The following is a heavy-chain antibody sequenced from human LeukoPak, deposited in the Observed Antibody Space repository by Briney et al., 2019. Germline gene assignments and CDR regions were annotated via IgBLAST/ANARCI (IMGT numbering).Heavy chain of an antibody. CDR1: GFTFSSYG. D-gene: IGHD4-17*01. CDR2: IRYDGSNR. J-gene: IGHJ4*02. Sequence: GGSLRLSCAASGFTFSSYGMHWVRQAPGKGLEWVAFIRYDGSNRFYADSVRGRFTISRDNSKNTVYLQMNSLRAEDTAVYYCAKDRSMTTVTPFDNWGQGTLVAVSS. CDR3: AKDRSMTTVTPFDN. V-gene: IGHV3-30*02.